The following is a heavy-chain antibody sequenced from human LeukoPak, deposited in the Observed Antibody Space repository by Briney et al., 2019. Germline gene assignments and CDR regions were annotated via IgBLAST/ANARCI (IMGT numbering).Heavy chain of an antibody. CDR1: GYTFSSYD. CDR3: ARGFGVYSDREGYGYWRDP. CDR2: MNPNSGNT. V-gene: IGHV1-8*01. D-gene: IGHD3-16*01. Sequence: ASVKVSCKASGYTFSSYDINWVRQATGQGLEWMGWMNPNSGNTGYAQKFQDRVTMTRNTSITTAYMELSSLRSEDTAVYYCARGFGVYSDREGYGYWRDPWGLGTQVTVSS. J-gene: IGHJ5*02.